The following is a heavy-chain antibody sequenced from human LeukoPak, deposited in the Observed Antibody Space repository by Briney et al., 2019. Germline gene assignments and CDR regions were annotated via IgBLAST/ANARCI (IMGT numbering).Heavy chain of an antibody. CDR1: GFSFSTHW. Sequence: GGSLRLSCAASGFSFSTHWMHWVRQAPGKGLEWVAFIRSDGSDKQYGDSVKGRFTISRDNSKNTLFLQMNSLRAEDTAVYYCAKTYSNSWYFDYWGQGTLVTVSS. J-gene: IGHJ4*02. CDR2: IRSDGSDK. D-gene: IGHD6-13*01. CDR3: AKTYSNSWYFDY. V-gene: IGHV3-30*02.